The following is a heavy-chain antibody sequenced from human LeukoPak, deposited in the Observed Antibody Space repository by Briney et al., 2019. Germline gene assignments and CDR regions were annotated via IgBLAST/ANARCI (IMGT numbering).Heavy chain of an antibody. CDR1: GGSISSYY. J-gene: IGHJ6*03. CDR3: ARGRLGGYYYYYMDV. Sequence: SETLSLTCTVSGGSISSYYWSWIRQPPGKGLEWIGYIYYSGSTNYNPSLKSRVTISVDTSKNQFSLKLSSVTAADTAVYYCARGRLGGYYYYYMDVWGKGTTVTVSS. D-gene: IGHD6-6*01. V-gene: IGHV4-59*01. CDR2: IYYSGST.